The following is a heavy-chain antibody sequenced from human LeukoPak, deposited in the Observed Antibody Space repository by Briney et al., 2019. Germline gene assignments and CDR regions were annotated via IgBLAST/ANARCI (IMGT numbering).Heavy chain of an antibody. Sequence: PGGSLRLSCAASGFTFSNSAMTWVRQSPGKGLEWVSDISASGDTTHYADSVKGRFTISRDNSKNTLYLQMNSLRAEDTAVYYCARPRGRGVPPRDWGQGTLVTVSS. J-gene: IGHJ4*02. D-gene: IGHD3-10*01. CDR2: ISASGDTT. V-gene: IGHV3-23*01. CDR1: GFTFSNSA. CDR3: ARPRGRGVPPRD.